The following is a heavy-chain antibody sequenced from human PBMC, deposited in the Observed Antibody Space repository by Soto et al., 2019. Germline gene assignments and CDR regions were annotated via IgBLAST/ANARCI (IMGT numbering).Heavy chain of an antibody. V-gene: IGHV3-23*01. J-gene: IGHJ4*02. D-gene: IGHD3-22*01. Sequence: XGSLRLSCAASGFTFSSYAMSWVRQAPGRGLEWVSAISGSGGSTYYADSVKGRFTISGDNSKNTLYLQMNSLRAEDTAVYYCAKNTVVAKSPIDYWGQGTLVTVSS. CDR1: GFTFSSYA. CDR2: ISGSGGST. CDR3: AKNTVVAKSPIDY.